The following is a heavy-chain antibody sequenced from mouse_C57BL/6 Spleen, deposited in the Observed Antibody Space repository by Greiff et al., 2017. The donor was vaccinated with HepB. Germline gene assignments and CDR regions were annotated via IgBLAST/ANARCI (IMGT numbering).Heavy chain of an antibody. CDR1: GYAFSSYW. Sequence: QVQLKESGAELVKPGASVKISCKASGYAFSSYWMNWVKQRPGKGLEWIGQIYPGDGDTNYNGKFKGKATLTADKSSSTAYMQLSSLTSEDSAVYFCARGGYGSSYLWYFDVWGTGTTVTVSS. J-gene: IGHJ1*03. D-gene: IGHD1-1*01. V-gene: IGHV1-80*01. CDR3: ARGGYGSSYLWYFDV. CDR2: IYPGDGDT.